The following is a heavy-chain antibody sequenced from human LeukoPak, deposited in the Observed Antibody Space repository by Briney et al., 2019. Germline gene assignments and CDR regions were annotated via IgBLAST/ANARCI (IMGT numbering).Heavy chain of an antibody. J-gene: IGHJ4*02. D-gene: IGHD1-14*01. CDR3: ARITNSRYLHFDY. CDR2: IYYSGST. Sequence: SETLSLTCTLSGDCITSYYWSWIRQPPGQGLEWIGYIYYSGSTNYNPSLKSRVTISVDTSKNQLSLNLGSVTAADTSVYYRARITNSRYLHFDYWGQGTLVTVSS. CDR1: GDCITSYY. V-gene: IGHV4-59*12.